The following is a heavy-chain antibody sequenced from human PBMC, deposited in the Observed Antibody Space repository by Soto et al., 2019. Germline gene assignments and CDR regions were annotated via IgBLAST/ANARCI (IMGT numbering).Heavy chain of an antibody. D-gene: IGHD2-15*01. CDR2: ISAYNGNT. CDR3: ARMGDCSGGSCYSHYYFGMDV. Sequence: QVQLVQSGAEVKKPGASVKVSCKASGYTFTSYGISWVRQAPGQGLEWMGWISAYNGNTNYAQKLQGRVTMTTDTSTSTAYMELRSLRSDDTAMYYCARMGDCSGGSCYSHYYFGMDVWGQGTTVTVSS. J-gene: IGHJ6*02. CDR1: GYTFTSYG. V-gene: IGHV1-18*01.